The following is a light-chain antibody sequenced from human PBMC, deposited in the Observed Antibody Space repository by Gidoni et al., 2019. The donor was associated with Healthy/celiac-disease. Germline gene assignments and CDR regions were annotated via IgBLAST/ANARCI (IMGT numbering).Light chain of an antibody. CDR3: QQYKSYLA. V-gene: IGKV1-5*03. Sequence: DIQMTQSPSTLSASVGDRVTITCRASQSISSWWAWYQQKPGKAPKLLIYKASSIESGVSSRFSGSGSGTEFTLTISSLQPDDFSTYYCQQYKSYLAFGQXTKVEIK. J-gene: IGKJ1*01. CDR2: KAS. CDR1: QSISSW.